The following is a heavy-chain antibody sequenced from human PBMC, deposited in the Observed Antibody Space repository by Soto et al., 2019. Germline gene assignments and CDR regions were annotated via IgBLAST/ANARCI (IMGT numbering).Heavy chain of an antibody. CDR1: GYIFLNYG. CDR3: VMVDNYVTPTPQDV. J-gene: IGHJ6*02. CDR2: ISPYTGNT. V-gene: IGHV1-18*01. Sequence: ASVKVSCKASGYIFLNYGIAWVRQAPRQGLEWMGWISPYTGNTHSASKVQGRLTMTTDTSTSTAYMDLGSLTSDDTAVYYCVMVDNYVTPTPQDVWGQGTTVTVSS. D-gene: IGHD3-16*01.